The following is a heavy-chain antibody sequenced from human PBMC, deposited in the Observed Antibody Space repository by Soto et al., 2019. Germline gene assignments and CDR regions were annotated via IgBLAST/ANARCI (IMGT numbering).Heavy chain of an antibody. V-gene: IGHV1-46*01. D-gene: IGHD2-21*02. Sequence: GASVKVSCKASGYTFTSYYMHWVRQAPGQGLEWMGIINPSGGSTSYAQKFQGRVTMTRDTSTSTVYMELSSLRSEDTAVYYCARGGPVGDNPPNYLDYWGQGTLVTVSS. J-gene: IGHJ4*02. CDR2: INPSGGST. CDR3: ARGGPVGDNPPNYLDY. CDR1: GYTFTSYY.